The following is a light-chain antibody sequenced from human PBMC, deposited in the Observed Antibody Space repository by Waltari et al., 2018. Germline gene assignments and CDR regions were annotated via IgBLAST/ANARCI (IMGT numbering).Light chain of an antibody. CDR1: SSDGGGYNY. J-gene: IGLJ1*01. Sequence: QSALTQPASVAGSPGQSITISCTGTSSDGGGYNYVAWYQQHPGKAPKLMIYDVSDRPSGASNRCSGSKSGNTASLTISGLQSEDEADYYCSTYTSSSTYVFGTGTKVTVL. CDR3: STYTSSSTYV. CDR2: DVS. V-gene: IGLV2-14*01.